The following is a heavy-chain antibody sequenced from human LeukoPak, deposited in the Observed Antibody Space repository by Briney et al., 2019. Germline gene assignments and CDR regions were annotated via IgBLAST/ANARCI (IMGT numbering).Heavy chain of an antibody. CDR3: ARAPATLYFDY. D-gene: IGHD2/OR15-2a*01. J-gene: IGHJ4*02. V-gene: IGHV4-61*02. CDR1: GGSISSGSYY. Sequence: PSQTLSLTCTASGGSISSGSYYWSWIRQPAGKGLEWIGRIYTSGSTNYNPSLKSRVTISVDTSKNQFSLKLSSVTAADTAVYYCARAPATLYFDYWGQGTLVTVSS. CDR2: IYTSGST.